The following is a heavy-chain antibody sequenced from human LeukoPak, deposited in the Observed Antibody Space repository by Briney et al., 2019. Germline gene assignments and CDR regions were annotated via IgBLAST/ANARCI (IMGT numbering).Heavy chain of an antibody. Sequence: PGGSLRLSCAASGFTFSSYAMSWVRQAPGKGLEWVSAISGSGGSTCYADSVKGRFTISRDNSKNTLYLQMNSLRAEDTAVYYCAKDKRDYATYPYYFDYWGQGTLVTVSS. D-gene: IGHD4-17*01. V-gene: IGHV3-23*01. CDR1: GFTFSSYA. CDR3: AKDKRDYATYPYYFDY. J-gene: IGHJ4*02. CDR2: ISGSGGST.